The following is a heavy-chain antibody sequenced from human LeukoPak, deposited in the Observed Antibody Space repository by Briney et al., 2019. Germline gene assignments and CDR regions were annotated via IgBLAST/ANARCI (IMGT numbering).Heavy chain of an antibody. J-gene: IGHJ5*02. D-gene: IGHD3-10*01. CDR2: INPNSGGT. Sequence: GASVKVSCKASGYTFTGYYMHWVRQAPGQGLEWMGWINPNSGGTNYAQKFQGRVTMTRDTSISTAYMELSRLRSDDTAVYYCARDFPRITMVRGVIINNPKHNWFDPWGQGTLVTVSS. CDR3: ARDFPRITMVRGVIINNPKHNWFDP. V-gene: IGHV1-2*02. CDR1: GYTFTGYY.